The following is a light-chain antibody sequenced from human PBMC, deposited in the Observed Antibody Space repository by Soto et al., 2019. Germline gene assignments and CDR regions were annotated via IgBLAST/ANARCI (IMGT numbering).Light chain of an antibody. J-gene: IGKJ5*01. V-gene: IGKV3-15*01. CDR1: QRVSSN. Sequence: EIVMTQSPATLSVSPGERATLSCRASQRVSSNLAWYQQKPGQAPRLLIYGASSRATGIPGRFSGSGSGTEFTLTISSLQSEDFAVYYCQQYNKWPPITFGQGTRLEIK. CDR2: GAS. CDR3: QQYNKWPPIT.